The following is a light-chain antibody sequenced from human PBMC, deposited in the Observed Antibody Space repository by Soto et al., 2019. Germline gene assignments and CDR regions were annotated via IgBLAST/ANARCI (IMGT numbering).Light chain of an antibody. CDR3: QQYNNLLT. J-gene: IGKJ5*01. CDR1: QDIRNY. V-gene: IGKV1-33*01. CDR2: DAS. Sequence: DIQMTQSPSSLSASLGDRVTITCQASQDIRNYLNWYQQKPGKAPKLLIYDASNLEIGVPSRFSGSGSGTDFTFTISSLQPEDIATYYCQQYNNLLTFGQGTRLEIK.